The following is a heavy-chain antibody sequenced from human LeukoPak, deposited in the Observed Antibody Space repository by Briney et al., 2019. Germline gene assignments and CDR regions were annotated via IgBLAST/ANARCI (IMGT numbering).Heavy chain of an antibody. D-gene: IGHD5-18*01. V-gene: IGHV3-23*01. CDR2: ISGSGGST. CDR3: AKARRIQLWLS. CDR1: GFTVSSNY. J-gene: IGHJ5*02. Sequence: GGSLRLSCAASGFTVSSNYMSWVRQAPGKGLEWVPGISGSGGSTYHADSVKGRFTIPRDNSKNTLYLQMISLRAEDTAVYYCAKARRIQLWLSWGQGTLVTVSS.